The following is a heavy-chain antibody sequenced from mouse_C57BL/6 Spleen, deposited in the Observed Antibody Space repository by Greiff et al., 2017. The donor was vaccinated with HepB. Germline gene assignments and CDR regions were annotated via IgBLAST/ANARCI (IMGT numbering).Heavy chain of an antibody. CDR3: ARHYGYDGDWYFDV. Sequence: QVQLQQPGAELVKPGASVKMSCKASGYTFTSYWITWVKQRPGQGLEWIGDIYPGSGSTNYNEKFKSKATLTVDTSSSTAYMQLSSLTSEDSAVYYCARHYGYDGDWYFDVWGTGTTVTVSS. CDR1: GYTFTSYW. CDR2: IYPGSGST. J-gene: IGHJ1*03. V-gene: IGHV1-55*01. D-gene: IGHD2-2*01.